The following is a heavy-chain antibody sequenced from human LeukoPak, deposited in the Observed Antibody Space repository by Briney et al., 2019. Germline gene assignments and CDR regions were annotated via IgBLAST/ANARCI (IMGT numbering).Heavy chain of an antibody. CDR1: GGSISSSSYY. V-gene: IGHV4-61*05. Sequence: SETLSLTCTVSGGSISSSSYYWGWIRQPPGKGLEWIGYIYYSGSTNYNPSLKSRVTISVDTSKNQFSLKLSSVTAADTAVYYCARALDFWSGYAFGYWGQGILVTVSS. CDR2: IYYSGST. J-gene: IGHJ4*02. D-gene: IGHD3-3*01. CDR3: ARALDFWSGYAFGY.